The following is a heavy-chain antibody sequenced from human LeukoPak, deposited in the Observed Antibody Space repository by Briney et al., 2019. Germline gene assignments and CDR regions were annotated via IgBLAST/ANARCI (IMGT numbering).Heavy chain of an antibody. CDR3: AREIPNMVRGIVRANWFDP. V-gene: IGHV4-59*01. J-gene: IGHJ5*02. CDR2: IYYSGST. CDR1: GFTFSSYS. Sequence: GSLRLSCAASGFTFSSYSMNWVRQAPGKGLEWIGYIYYSGSTNYNPSLKSRVTISVDTSKNQFSLKLSSVTAADTAVYYCAREIPNMVRGIVRANWFDPWGQGTLVTVSS. D-gene: IGHD3-10*01.